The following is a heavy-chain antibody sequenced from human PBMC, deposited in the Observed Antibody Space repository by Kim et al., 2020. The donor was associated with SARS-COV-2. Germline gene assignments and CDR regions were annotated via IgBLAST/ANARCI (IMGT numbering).Heavy chain of an antibody. J-gene: IGHJ4*02. D-gene: IGHD3-16*02. CDR2: ISGSGGST. Sequence: GGSLRLSCAASGFTFSSYAMSWVRQAPGKGLEWVSAISGSGGSTYYADSVKGRFTISRDNSKNTLYLQMNSLRAEDTAVYYCAKSPRASYDYVWGSYRYPYYFDYWGQGTLVTVSS. CDR1: GFTFSSYA. CDR3: AKSPRASYDYVWGSYRYPYYFDY. V-gene: IGHV3-23*01.